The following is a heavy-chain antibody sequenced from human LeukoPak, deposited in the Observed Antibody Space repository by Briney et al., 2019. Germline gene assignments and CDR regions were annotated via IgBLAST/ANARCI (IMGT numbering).Heavy chain of an antibody. CDR2: IYYSGNT. J-gene: IGHJ5*02. CDR3: ARESLAPYDSSGYYYGDNWFDP. D-gene: IGHD3-22*01. V-gene: IGHV4-59*01. Sequence: SETLSLTCTVSGGSISNYYWSWIRQPPGKGLEWIGYIYYSGNTNYNPSLKSRVTILVDTSKNQFSLKLTSVTAADTAVYYCARESLAPYDSSGYYYGDNWFDPWGQGTLVTVSS. CDR1: GGSISNYY.